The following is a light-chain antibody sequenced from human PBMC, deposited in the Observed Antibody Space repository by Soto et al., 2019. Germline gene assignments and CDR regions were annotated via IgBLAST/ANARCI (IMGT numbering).Light chain of an antibody. J-gene: IGKJ5*01. CDR1: QSIYYN. Sequence: TQFTTTLPVALGESGGLSCMSTQSIYYNLAWYQQRPGQAPRLLIYRASTRATNVPARFSGSGSGTEFTLTISSLQAEDFAVYYCQQYNTWLWTFGQGTRVEIK. V-gene: IGKV3-15*01. CDR3: QQYNTWLWT. CDR2: RAS.